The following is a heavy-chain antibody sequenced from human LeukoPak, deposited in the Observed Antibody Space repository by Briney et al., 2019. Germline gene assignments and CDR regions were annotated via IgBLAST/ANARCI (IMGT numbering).Heavy chain of an antibody. D-gene: IGHD2-2*01. CDR2: ISGSGGST. CDR1: GFTFSSYG. Sequence: PGGSLRLSCAASGFTFSSYGMSWVRQAPGKGLEWVSAISGSGGSTDYADSVKGRFTVSRDSSKNTLYLQMNSLRAEDTAVYYCAKSRESYWVPEFDYWGQGTLVTVSS. CDR3: AKSRESYWVPEFDY. J-gene: IGHJ4*02. V-gene: IGHV3-23*01.